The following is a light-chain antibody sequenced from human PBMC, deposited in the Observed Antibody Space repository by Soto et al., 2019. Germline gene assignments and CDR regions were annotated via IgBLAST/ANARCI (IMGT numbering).Light chain of an antibody. J-gene: IGLJ2*01. CDR1: SSDVGGYNY. CDR2: DVN. V-gene: IGLV2-14*03. Sequence: QSVLTQPASVSGSPGQSITISCTGTSSDVGGYNYVSWYQQHPGKAPKVMIYDVNYRPSGVSNRFSGSKSDNTASLTISGLQAEDEADYYCSSYTRTSTVVFGGGTKLTVL. CDR3: SSYTRTSTVV.